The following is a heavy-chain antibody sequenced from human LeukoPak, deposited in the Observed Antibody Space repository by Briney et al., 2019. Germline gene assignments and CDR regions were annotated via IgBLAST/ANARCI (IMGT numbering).Heavy chain of an antibody. CDR1: GFTFNGYS. Sequence: GGSLRLSCAASGFTFNGYSMHWVRQAPGREPEYISAISGNGDTTYYANSVKGRSTISRDNSKNTLYLQMGSLRVDDRALYYCAREGSPGTLDYWGQGTLVTVSS. J-gene: IGHJ4*02. D-gene: IGHD1-26*01. CDR3: AREGSPGTLDY. CDR2: ISGNGDTT. V-gene: IGHV3-64*01.